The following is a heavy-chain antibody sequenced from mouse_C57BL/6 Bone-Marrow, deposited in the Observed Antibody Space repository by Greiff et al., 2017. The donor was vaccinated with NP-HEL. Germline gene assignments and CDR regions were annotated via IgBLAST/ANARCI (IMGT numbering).Heavy chain of an antibody. J-gene: IGHJ4*01. V-gene: IGHV2-5*01. CDR3: AKSGSSRYYYAMDY. CDR1: GFSLTSYG. CDR2: IWRGGST. Sequence: QVQLKESGPGLVQPSQSLSITCTVSGFSLTSYGVHWVRQSPGKGLEWLGVIWRGGSTDYNAAFMSRLSITKDNSKSQVFFKMNSLQADDTAIYYCAKSGSSRYYYAMDYWGQGTSVTVSS. D-gene: IGHD1-1*01.